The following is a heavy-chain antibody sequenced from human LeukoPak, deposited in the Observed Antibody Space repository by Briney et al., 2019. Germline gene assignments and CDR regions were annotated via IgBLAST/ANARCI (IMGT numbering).Heavy chain of an antibody. Sequence: GGSLRLSCAASGFTFSSYWMSWVGQAPGKGLEWVANIKQDGSEKYYVDSVKGRFTISRDNAKNSLYLQMNSLRAEDTAVYYCARASVLRFLEFDYWGQGTLVTVSS. J-gene: IGHJ4*02. CDR1: GFTFSSYW. D-gene: IGHD3-3*01. V-gene: IGHV3-7*04. CDR3: ARASVLRFLEFDY. CDR2: IKQDGSEK.